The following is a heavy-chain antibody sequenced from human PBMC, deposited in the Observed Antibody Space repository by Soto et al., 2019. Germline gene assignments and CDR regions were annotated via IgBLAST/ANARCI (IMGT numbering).Heavy chain of an antibody. V-gene: IGHV3-74*01. CDR3: ARGYETYYYYYYMDV. D-gene: IGHD5-12*01. CDR1: GFTFSSYW. Sequence: PGGSLRLSCAASGFTFSSYWMHWVRQAPGKGLVWVSRINSDGSSTSYADSVKGRFTISRDNAKNTLYLQMNSLRAEDTAVYYCARGYETYYYYYYMDVSGKGTTVTVSS. CDR2: INSDGSST. J-gene: IGHJ6*03.